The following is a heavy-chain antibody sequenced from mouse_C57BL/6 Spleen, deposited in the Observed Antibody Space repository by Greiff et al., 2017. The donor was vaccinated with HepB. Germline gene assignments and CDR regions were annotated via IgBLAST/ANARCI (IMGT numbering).Heavy chain of an antibody. CDR1: GYAFTNYL. V-gene: IGHV1-54*01. CDR2: INPGSGGT. J-gene: IGHJ4*01. Sequence: QVQLQQSGAELVRPGTSVKVSCKASGYAFTNYLIEWVKQRPGQGLEWIGVINPGSGGTNYNEKFKGKATLTADKSSSTAYMQLSSLTSEDSAVYFCARSYYGKGDAMDYWGQGTSVTVSS. D-gene: IGHD2-10*01. CDR3: ARSYYGKGDAMDY.